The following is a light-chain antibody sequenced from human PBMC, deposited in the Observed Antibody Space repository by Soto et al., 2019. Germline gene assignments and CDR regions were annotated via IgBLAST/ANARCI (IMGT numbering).Light chain of an antibody. Sequence: DIQMTQSPSTLSGSVGDRFTITCRASQSISSWLAWYQQKPGKAPKLLIYDASSLESGVPSRFSGSGSGTDFTLTITSLQPEDFATYFCQQSYSRPRTFGQGTKGDIK. J-gene: IGKJ1*01. V-gene: IGKV1-5*01. CDR1: QSISSW. CDR3: QQSYSRPRT. CDR2: DAS.